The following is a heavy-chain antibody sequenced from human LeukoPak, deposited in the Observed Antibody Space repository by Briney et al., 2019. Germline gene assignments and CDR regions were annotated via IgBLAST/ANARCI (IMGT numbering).Heavy chain of an antibody. CDR2: IKQDGSEK. D-gene: IGHD3-3*01. V-gene: IGHV3-7*01. Sequence: GGXLXXSCAASGFTFSSYWMSWVRQAPGKGLEWVANIKQDGSEKYYVDSVKGRFTISRDNAKNSLYLQMNSLRAEDTAVYYCARDITIFGVVIISGQADYWGQGTLVTVSS. CDR3: ARDITIFGVVIISGQADY. CDR1: GFTFSSYW. J-gene: IGHJ4*02.